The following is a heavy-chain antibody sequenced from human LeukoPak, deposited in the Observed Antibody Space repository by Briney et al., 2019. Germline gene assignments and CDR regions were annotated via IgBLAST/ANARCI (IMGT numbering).Heavy chain of an antibody. CDR2: INHSGST. D-gene: IGHD3-10*01. Sequence: SETLSLTCAVYGGSFSGYYWSWIRQPPGEGLEWIGEINHSGSTNYNPSLKSRVTISVDTSKNQFSLKLSSVTAADTAVYYCARDDDDYYGSGSYSGSWFDPWGQGTLVTVSS. J-gene: IGHJ5*02. V-gene: IGHV4-34*01. CDR3: ARDDDDYYGSGSYSGSWFDP. CDR1: GGSFSGYY.